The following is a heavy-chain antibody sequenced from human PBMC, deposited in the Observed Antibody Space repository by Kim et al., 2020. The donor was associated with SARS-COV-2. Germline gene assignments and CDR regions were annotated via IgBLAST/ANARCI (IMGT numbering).Heavy chain of an antibody. CDR1: GGSISGYY. Sequence: SETLSLTCTVSGGSISGYYWSWIRQSPGEGLEWIGYISYSGSTKYSPSLKSRVTISVDTSKNQFSLRLSSVTAADTAMYYCARLPGGSAYYGSHYYYGLDVWGQGTTVTVSS. V-gene: IGHV4-59*01. D-gene: IGHD3-3*01. J-gene: IGHJ6*02. CDR3: ARLPGGSAYYGSHYYYGLDV. CDR2: ISYSGST.